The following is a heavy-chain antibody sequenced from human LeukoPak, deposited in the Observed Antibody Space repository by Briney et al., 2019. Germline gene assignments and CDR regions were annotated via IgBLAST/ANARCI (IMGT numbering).Heavy chain of an antibody. Sequence: AGGSLRLSCAASGFTCSTYWMYWVLQAPGKELVWVSRINNDGSSTSYADSVKGRFTISRDNAKNTLYLQMNSLRAEDTAVYYCTRDQYNSGWYYFDYWGQGTLVTVSS. CDR1: GFTCSTYW. CDR3: TRDQYNSGWYYFDY. V-gene: IGHV3-74*01. D-gene: IGHD6-19*01. J-gene: IGHJ4*02. CDR2: INNDGSST.